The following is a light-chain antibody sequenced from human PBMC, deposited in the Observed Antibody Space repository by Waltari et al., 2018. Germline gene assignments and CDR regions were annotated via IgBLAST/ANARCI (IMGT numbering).Light chain of an antibody. CDR2: WAS. CDR1: PTILSSSSNKNY. V-gene: IGKV4-1*01. CDR3: QQYFKTPLT. J-gene: IGKJ4*01. Sequence: DIVMTQSPDSLTVSLGERATINCKSSPTILSSSSNKNYLAWNQQKPRQPPKLLIYWASTRESGVPDRFSGTGSGTDFTLTISRLQAEDAAVYYCQQYFKTPLTFGGGTKVEIK.